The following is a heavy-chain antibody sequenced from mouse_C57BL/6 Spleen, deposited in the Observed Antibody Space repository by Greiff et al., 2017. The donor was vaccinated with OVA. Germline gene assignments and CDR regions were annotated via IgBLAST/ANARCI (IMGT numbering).Heavy chain of an antibody. CDR1: GYTFTSYG. CDR3: ARRGYDYDGAY. D-gene: IGHD2-4*01. J-gene: IGHJ3*01. Sequence: QVQLKESGAELARPGASVKLSCKASGYTFTSYGISWVKQRTGQGLEWIGEIYPRSGNTYYNEKFKGKATFTADTSSNTAYMQLSSLTTEDSAIYYCARRGYDYDGAYWGQGTLVTVSA. CDR2: IYPRSGNT. V-gene: IGHV1-81*01.